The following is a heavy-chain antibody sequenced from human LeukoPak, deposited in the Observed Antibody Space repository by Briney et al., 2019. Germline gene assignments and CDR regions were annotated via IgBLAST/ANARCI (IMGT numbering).Heavy chain of an antibody. J-gene: IGHJ4*02. CDR1: GFIFSTYG. V-gene: IGHV3-30*02. CDR2: LRSDGTDH. Sequence: GGSLRLSCAASGFIFSTYGMHGVRQAPGKGLEWVAFLRSDGTDHHYADSVQGRFTISRDNSKSTLVLQMNSLRAEDTAVYYCGKHDSSSYYWGQGTLVTVSS. D-gene: IGHD3-22*01. CDR3: GKHDSSSYY.